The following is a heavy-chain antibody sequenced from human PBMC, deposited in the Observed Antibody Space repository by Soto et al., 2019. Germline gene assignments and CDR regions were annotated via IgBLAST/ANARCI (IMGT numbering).Heavy chain of an antibody. CDR3: ATTYQLLQNNWFDP. V-gene: IGHV4-34*01. CDR2: INHSGST. CDR1: GGSFSGYY. J-gene: IGHJ5*02. Sequence: SETLSLTCAVYGGSFSGYYWSWVRQPPGKVLEWIGEINHSGSTNYNPSLKSRVTISVDTSKNQFSLKLSSVTAADTAVYYCATTYQLLQNNWFDPWGQGTLVTVSS. D-gene: IGHD2-2*01.